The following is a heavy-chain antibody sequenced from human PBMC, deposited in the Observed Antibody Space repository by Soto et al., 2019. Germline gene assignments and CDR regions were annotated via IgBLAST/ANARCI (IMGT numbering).Heavy chain of an antibody. Sequence: GGSLRLSCAASGSTFSSYSMNWVRQAPGKGLEWVAVISYDGSNKYFAYSVKGRFTISRDNSKNTLYLQMNSLRAEDTVFFYCAKDLRIAARLWGPEDYWGQGTLVTVSS. CDR1: GSTFSSYS. CDR2: ISYDGSNK. CDR3: AKDLRIAARLWGPEDY. J-gene: IGHJ4*02. D-gene: IGHD6-6*01. V-gene: IGHV3-30*18.